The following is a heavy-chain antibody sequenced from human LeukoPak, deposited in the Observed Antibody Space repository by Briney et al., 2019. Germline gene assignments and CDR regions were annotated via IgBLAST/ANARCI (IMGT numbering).Heavy chain of an antibody. Sequence: SETLSLTCAVYGGSFSGYYWSWIRQPPGKGLEWIGEINHSGSTNYNPSLKSRITISVDTSKNQFSLRLTSVTAADTAMYYCARHDRSGYYSYYFDYWGQGTLVTVSS. CDR3: ARHDRSGYYSYYFDY. V-gene: IGHV4-34*01. J-gene: IGHJ4*02. D-gene: IGHD3-22*01. CDR1: GGSFSGYY. CDR2: INHSGST.